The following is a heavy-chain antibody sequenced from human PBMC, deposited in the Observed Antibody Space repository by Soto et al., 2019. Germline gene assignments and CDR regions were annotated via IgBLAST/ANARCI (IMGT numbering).Heavy chain of an antibody. CDR1: GGSFSGYY. J-gene: IGHJ6*02. V-gene: IGHV4-34*01. D-gene: IGHD6-19*01. CDR3: ARGPQWLAPFYYYYGMDV. CDR2: INHSGST. Sequence: LSLTCAVYGGSFSGYYWSWIRQPPGKGLEWIGEINHSGSTNYNPSLKSRVTISVDTSKNQFSLKLSSVTAADTAVYYCARGPQWLAPFYYYYGMDVWGQGTTVTVSS.